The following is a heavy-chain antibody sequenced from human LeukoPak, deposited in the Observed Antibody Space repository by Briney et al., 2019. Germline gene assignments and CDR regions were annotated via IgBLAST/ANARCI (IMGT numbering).Heavy chain of an antibody. V-gene: IGHV4-34*01. D-gene: IGHD1-26*01. CDR1: GGSFTGYY. Sequence: PSESLSLTCAVYGGSFTGYYWSWIRQPPGKGLEWIGEGDHSGGTKYNPSLKSRATISADSSKNQFSLKLSSVTAADTAVYYCAKSGQSGISFDPWGQGTLVTVSS. CDR3: AKSGQSGISFDP. CDR2: GDHSGGT. J-gene: IGHJ5*02.